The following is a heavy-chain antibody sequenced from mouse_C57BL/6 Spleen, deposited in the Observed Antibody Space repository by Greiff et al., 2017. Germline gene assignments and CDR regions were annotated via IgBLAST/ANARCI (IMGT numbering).Heavy chain of an antibody. CDR3: VRHGTGLYAMDY. V-gene: IGHV10-1*01. Sequence: EVKVEESGGGLVQPKGSLKLSCAASGFSFNTYAMNWVRQAPGKGLEWVARIRSKSNNYATYYADSVKDRFTISRDDSESMLYLQMNNLKTEDTAMYYCVRHGTGLYAMDYWGQGTSVTVSS. CDR1: GFSFNTYA. J-gene: IGHJ4*01. D-gene: IGHD4-1*01. CDR2: IRSKSNNYAT.